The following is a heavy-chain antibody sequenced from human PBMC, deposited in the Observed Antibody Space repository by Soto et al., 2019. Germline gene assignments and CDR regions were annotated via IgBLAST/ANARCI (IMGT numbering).Heavy chain of an antibody. Sequence: PSETLSLTCSVSGGSISTSNYYWAWIRQPPGKGLEWIGSMFYSGSTDYNPSLKSRVTISADTSKNQFSLKLSSVTAADTAVYYCARQSIPIGEVIARDGFDIWGQGTMVTVS. CDR2: MFYSGST. J-gene: IGHJ3*02. CDR1: GGSISTSNYY. V-gene: IGHV4-39*01. D-gene: IGHD3-16*02. CDR3: ARQSIPIGEVIARDGFDI.